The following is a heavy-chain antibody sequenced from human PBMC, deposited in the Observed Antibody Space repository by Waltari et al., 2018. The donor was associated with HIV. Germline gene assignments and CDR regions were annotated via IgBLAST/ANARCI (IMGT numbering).Heavy chain of an antibody. V-gene: IGHV3-7*03. Sequence: LVQSGGGEVQEGGSLVLSCSGSGFDFRRFPLNWVRQTPRRGLEWVASLRRDTYEANYLASVRGRFIISRDNAKSSAYLEMSSLRVEDTATYYCVRDDPGYVAIDYWGQGSQVVVS. J-gene: IGHJ4*02. CDR1: GFDFRRFP. CDR3: VRDDPGYVAIDY. D-gene: IGHD2-15*01. CDR2: LRRDTYEA.